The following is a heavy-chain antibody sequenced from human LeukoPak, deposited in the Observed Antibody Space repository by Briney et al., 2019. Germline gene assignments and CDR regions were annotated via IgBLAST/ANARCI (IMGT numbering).Heavy chain of an antibody. CDR1: GGTFSSYA. CDR3: AGVGPVCGGSCYPDYYYYGMDV. J-gene: IGHJ6*02. Sequence: SVKVSCKASGGTFSSYAISWVRQAPGQGLEWMGRIIPILGIANYAQKFQGRVTITADKSTSTAYMELSSLRSEDTAVYYCAGVGPVCGGSCYPDYYYYGMDVWGQGTTVTVSS. V-gene: IGHV1-69*04. CDR2: IIPILGIA. D-gene: IGHD2-15*01.